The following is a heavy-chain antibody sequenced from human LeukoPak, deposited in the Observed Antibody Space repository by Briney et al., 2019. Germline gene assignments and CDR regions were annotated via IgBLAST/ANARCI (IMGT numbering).Heavy chain of an antibody. V-gene: IGHV1-8*01. J-gene: IGHJ6*02. Sequence: GASVKVSCKASGYTFTSYDINWVRQATGQGLEWMGWMNPNSGNTGYAQKFQGRVTMTRNTSISTAYMELSSLRSEDTAVYYCARGRGWLREYGMDVWGQGTTVTVSS. CDR2: MNPNSGNT. CDR1: GYTFTSYD. CDR3: ARGRGWLREYGMDV. D-gene: IGHD3-9*01.